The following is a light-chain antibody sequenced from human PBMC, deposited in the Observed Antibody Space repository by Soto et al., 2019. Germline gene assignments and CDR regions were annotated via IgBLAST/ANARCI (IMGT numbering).Light chain of an antibody. CDR2: GAS. CDR1: QNVGSN. CDR3: LQYDKWPPRLT. Sequence: EIMMTQSPATLSVSPGEGATLSCRASQNVGSNLAWYQQRSGQAPRLLIYGASKRATGVPAKFSGSGSGTEFTLTISSLQSEDFAVYYCLQYDKWPPRLTFGGGTKVDIK. J-gene: IGKJ4*01. V-gene: IGKV3-15*01.